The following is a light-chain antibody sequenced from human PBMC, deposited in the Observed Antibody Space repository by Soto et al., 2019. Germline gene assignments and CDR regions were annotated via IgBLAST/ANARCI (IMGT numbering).Light chain of an antibody. V-gene: IGKV3-20*01. CDR3: QQYGNSPPYT. J-gene: IGKJ2*01. CDR1: QSISSSY. Sequence: EIVLTQSPGTLSLSPGERVTLSCRASQSISSSYLAWYQQKPGQAPRLLIYGASSRATGIPDRFSGSGSGTDFTLTISRLEPEDSAVYYCQQYGNSPPYTFGQGTKLEIK. CDR2: GAS.